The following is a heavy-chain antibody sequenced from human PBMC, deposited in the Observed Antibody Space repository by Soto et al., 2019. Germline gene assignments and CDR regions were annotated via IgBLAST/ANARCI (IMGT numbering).Heavy chain of an antibody. CDR2: ISGSVGST. CDR3: AKEVSLGSTVDLGY. Sequence: HPWGSLKLSCAASGFTFIIFTMGWVRQSPGKGLEWVSTISGSVGSTYYADAVKGRFTISRDNSMGTLYLQMKSLRVEDTAIYYCAKEVSLGSTVDLGYWVQGALVPAPQ. V-gene: IGHV3-23*01. J-gene: IGHJ4*02. CDR1: GFTFIIFT. D-gene: IGHD7-27*01.